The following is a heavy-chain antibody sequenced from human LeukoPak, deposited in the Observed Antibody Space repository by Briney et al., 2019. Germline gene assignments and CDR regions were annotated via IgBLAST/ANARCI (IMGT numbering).Heavy chain of an antibody. D-gene: IGHD5-18*01. J-gene: IGHJ4*02. V-gene: IGHV4-59*01. CDR3: ARGGTSGYSYFAY. Sequence: SETLSLTCTVSGGSISSYYWSWVRQPPGKGLEWIGYIYCSGSTNYNPSLKSRVTISVDTSKNQFSLKLSSVTAADTAVYYCARGGTSGYSYFAYWGQGTLVTVSS. CDR2: IYCSGST. CDR1: GGSISSYY.